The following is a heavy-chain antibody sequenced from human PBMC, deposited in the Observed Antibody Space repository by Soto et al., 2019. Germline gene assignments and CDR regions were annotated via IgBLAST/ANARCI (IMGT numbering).Heavy chain of an antibody. CDR1: GGSSSRGGYY. CDR3: ARDRMSIIDY. V-gene: IGHV4-31*03. D-gene: IGHD1-20*01. CDR2: IYYSGST. Sequence: SETLSLTCTVSGGSSSRGGYYWSWIRQHPGKGLEWIGYIYYSGSTYYNPSLKSRVTISEDTSKNQFSLKLSSVTAADTAVYYCARDRMSIIDYWGQGTLVTVPS. J-gene: IGHJ4*02.